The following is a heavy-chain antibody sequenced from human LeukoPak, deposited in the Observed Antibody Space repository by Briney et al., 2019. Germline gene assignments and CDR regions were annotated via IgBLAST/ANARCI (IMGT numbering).Heavy chain of an antibody. V-gene: IGHV4-4*07. CDR2: IYTSGRN. CDR1: GGSFSSSY. CDR3: SRGYSGNYLRFDP. D-gene: IGHD1-26*01. J-gene: IGHJ5*02. Sequence: SQSLSLTCTVAGGSFSSSYWSWIRQPAGKGLEWIGRIYTSGRNNFNPSLKSRVTISIDKSKNQISLKLNSVTAADTAVYYCSRGYSGNYLRFDPWGQGTLLTVSS.